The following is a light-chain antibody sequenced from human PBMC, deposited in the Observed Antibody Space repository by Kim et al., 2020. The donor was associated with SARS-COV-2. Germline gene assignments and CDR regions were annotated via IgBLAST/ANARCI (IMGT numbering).Light chain of an antibody. CDR1: QSISSY. CDR2: AAS. J-gene: IGKJ1*01. Sequence: DIQMTQSPSSLSASVGDRVTITCRTSQSISSYLNWYQQKPGKAPKFLIYAASNLQSGVPSRFSGSGSGTDFTLTITSLQPEDFATYYCQQSHSTTRTFGQGTKVDIK. V-gene: IGKV1-39*01. CDR3: QQSHSTTRT.